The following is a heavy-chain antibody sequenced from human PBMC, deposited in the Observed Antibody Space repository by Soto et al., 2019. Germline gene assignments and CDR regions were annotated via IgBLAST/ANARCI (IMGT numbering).Heavy chain of an antibody. Sequence: SVKVSCKASGGTFSSYTSSWVRQAPGQGLEWMGRIIPILGIANYAQKFQGRVTITADKSTSTAYMELSSLRSEDTAVYYCARAGAATLDAFDIWGQGTMVTVSS. V-gene: IGHV1-69*02. J-gene: IGHJ3*02. CDR3: ARAGAATLDAFDI. CDR1: GGTFSSYT. CDR2: IIPILGIA. D-gene: IGHD2-15*01.